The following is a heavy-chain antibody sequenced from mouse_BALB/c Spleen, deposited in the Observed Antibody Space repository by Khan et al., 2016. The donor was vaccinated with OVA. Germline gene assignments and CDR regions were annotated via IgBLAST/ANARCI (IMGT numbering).Heavy chain of an antibody. CDR3: ERGGRYSRNDDWLDY. CDR1: GYTFTSYT. Sequence: QVQLKQSGAELARPGASVKMSCKASGYTFTSYTIHWIKQRPGQGLEWIGYINPSSGYTNYNQKFKDKVTFTADTSSTTAYMQLSSLTSDDSAVYDRERGGRYSRNDDWLDYWGQGTLVTVSA. D-gene: IGHD2-14*01. CDR2: INPSSGYT. V-gene: IGHV1-4*01. J-gene: IGHJ3*01.